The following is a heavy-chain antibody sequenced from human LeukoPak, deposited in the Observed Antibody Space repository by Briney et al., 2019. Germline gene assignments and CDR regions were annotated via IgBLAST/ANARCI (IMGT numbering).Heavy chain of an antibody. Sequence: PGGSLRLSCAASGFTFSDYYMRWIRQAPGKGLVWVSYISSSSSSTNYADSVKGRFTISRDNAKNSLYLQMNSLRAEDTAVYYCARDHAIAVAEWFDPWGQGTLVTAS. V-gene: IGHV3-11*05. CDR3: ARDHAIAVAEWFDP. D-gene: IGHD6-19*01. J-gene: IGHJ5*02. CDR1: GFTFSDYY. CDR2: ISSSSSST.